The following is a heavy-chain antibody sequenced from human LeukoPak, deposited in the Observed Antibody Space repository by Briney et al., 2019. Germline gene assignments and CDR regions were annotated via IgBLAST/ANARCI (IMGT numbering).Heavy chain of an antibody. V-gene: IGHV3-66*01. CDR1: GFTVSSNY. J-gene: IGHJ3*02. CDR2: IYSGGST. Sequence: PGGSLRLSCAASGFTVSSNYMSWVRQAPGKGLEWVSVIYSGGSTYYADSVKGRFTISRDNSKNTLYLQMNSLGAEDTAVYYCARVIVSHAFDIWGQGTMVTVSS. D-gene: IGHD1-26*01. CDR3: ARVIVSHAFDI.